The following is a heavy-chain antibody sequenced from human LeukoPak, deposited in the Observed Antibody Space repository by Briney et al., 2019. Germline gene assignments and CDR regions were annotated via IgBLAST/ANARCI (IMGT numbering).Heavy chain of an antibody. CDR1: GFTFSSYS. V-gene: IGHV3-21*01. CDR3: ARGLREIAVAGTGSVY. J-gene: IGHJ4*02. Sequence: GGSLRLSCAASGFTFSSYSMNWVRQAPGQGLEWVSSISSSSSYIYYADSVKGRFTISRDNAKNSLYLQMNSLRAEDTAVYYCARGLREIAVAGTGSVYWGQGTLVTVSS. CDR2: ISSSSSYI. D-gene: IGHD6-19*01.